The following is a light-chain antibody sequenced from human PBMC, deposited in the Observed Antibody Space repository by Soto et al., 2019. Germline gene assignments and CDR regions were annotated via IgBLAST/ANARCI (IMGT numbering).Light chain of an antibody. Sequence: DIQLTQSPSSLSASVGDRVTITCRASQSISNWVAWYQQKPGKAPKLLIYRASTLKSGVPSRFSGSGSGTEFTLTISSLQPDDFATYYCQHYNSYSEAFGQGTKVDIK. CDR2: RAS. J-gene: IGKJ1*01. CDR3: QHYNSYSEA. V-gene: IGKV1-5*03. CDR1: QSISNW.